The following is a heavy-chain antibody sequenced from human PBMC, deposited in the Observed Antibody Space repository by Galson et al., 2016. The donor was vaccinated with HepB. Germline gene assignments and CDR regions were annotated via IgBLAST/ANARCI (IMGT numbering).Heavy chain of an antibody. CDR1: GFTFSNYA. D-gene: IGHD4-11*01. CDR2: ISGVSDRT. Sequence: SLRLSCAASGFTFSNYAMSWVRQAPGKGPEWVSAISGVSDRTYYAGSMKDRFIISRDDSRNMLFLQLNSLRAEDTAIYYCAKESPYSNVRQYCLENWGLGTLVTVSS. J-gene: IGHJ4*01. CDR3: AKESPYSNVRQYCLEN. V-gene: IGHV3-23*01.